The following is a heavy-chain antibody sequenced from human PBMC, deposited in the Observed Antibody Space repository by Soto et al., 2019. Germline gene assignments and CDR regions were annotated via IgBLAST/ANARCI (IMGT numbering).Heavy chain of an antibody. CDR1: GGSVSSGSYY. CDR2: IYYSGST. CDR3: ARDGYGGDFDY. D-gene: IGHD2-21*01. V-gene: IGHV4-61*01. Sequence: SETLSLTCTVSGGSVSSGSYYWSWIRQPPGKGLEWIGYIYYSGSTNYNPSLKSRVTISVDTSKNQFSLKLNSVTAADTAVYYCARDGYGGDFDYWGQGTPVTVS. J-gene: IGHJ4*02.